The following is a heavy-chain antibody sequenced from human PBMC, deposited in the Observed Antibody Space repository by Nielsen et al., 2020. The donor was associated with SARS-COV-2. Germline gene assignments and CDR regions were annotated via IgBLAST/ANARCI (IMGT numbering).Heavy chain of an antibody. CDR2: INSDGSKA. D-gene: IGHD3-10*01. CDR3: ATCRGPYWYFDL. Sequence: GESLKISCAASGFTFSNYGMNWVRQIPGKGLAWVAHINSDGSKANYADSVKGRFTISRDNTENTLYLQMNSLRADDTAVYYCATCRGPYWYFDLWGRGTLVTVSS. V-gene: IGHV3-74*01. CDR1: GFTFSNYG. J-gene: IGHJ2*01.